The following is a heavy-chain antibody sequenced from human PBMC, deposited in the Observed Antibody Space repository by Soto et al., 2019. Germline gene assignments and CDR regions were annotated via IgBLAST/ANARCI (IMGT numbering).Heavy chain of an antibody. V-gene: IGHV4-59*01. Sequence: SETLSLTCTVSGGSISCYYWSWIRQPPGQGLEWIGYIYYSGSTNYNPSLKSRVSISVDKSKNQFSLKLSSVTAGDTAVYFCARVQSGSYALYYFDYWGQGTLVTVSS. CDR1: GGSISCYY. CDR2: IYYSGST. D-gene: IGHD1-26*01. J-gene: IGHJ4*02. CDR3: ARVQSGSYALYYFDY.